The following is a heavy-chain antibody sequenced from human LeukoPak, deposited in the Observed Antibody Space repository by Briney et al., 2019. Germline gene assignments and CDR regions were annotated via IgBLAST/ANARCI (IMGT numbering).Heavy chain of an antibody. D-gene: IGHD5-18*01. CDR3: AKYGYSYGGNYYGMDV. CDR2: ISGSGGST. CDR1: GFTFSSYA. V-gene: IGHV3-23*01. Sequence: GGSLRLACAASGFTFSSYAMSWVRQAPGKGVEWVSAISGSGGSTYYADSVKGRFTISRDNSKNTLDLQMNSLRAADTAVYYCAKYGYSYGGNYYGMDVWGQGTTVTVSS. J-gene: IGHJ6*02.